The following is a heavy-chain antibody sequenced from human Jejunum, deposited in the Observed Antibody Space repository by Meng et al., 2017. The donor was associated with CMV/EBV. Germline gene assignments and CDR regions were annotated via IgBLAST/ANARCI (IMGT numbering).Heavy chain of an antibody. D-gene: IGHD2/OR15-2a*01. CDR2: ISANTGTP. J-gene: IGHJ5*02. Sequence: VQVLQSGAELKKPVASVNVSCKASGYTFSTYTINWVRQAHGRGLEWMGWISANTGTPTYTQGFTGRFVFSLDTSVSTAYLQISSLKAEDTAVYYCARGGNFDPWGQGTLVTVSS. CDR3: ARGGNFDP. CDR1: GYTFSTYT. V-gene: IGHV7-4-1*02.